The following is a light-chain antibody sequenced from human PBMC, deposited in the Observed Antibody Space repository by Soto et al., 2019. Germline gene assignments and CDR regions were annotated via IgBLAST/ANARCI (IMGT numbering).Light chain of an antibody. CDR1: SGDVGGYNY. CDR2: DVS. Sequence: QSALTQTPSASGSLGQSVTISCTGKSGDVGGYNYVSWYQQHPGNAPKLMIYDVSKRPSGVPDRFSGSKSGKTASLTVSGLQAEDEADYYCSSYAGSNNFVFGTGTKLTVL. J-gene: IGLJ1*01. V-gene: IGLV2-8*01. CDR3: SSYAGSNNFV.